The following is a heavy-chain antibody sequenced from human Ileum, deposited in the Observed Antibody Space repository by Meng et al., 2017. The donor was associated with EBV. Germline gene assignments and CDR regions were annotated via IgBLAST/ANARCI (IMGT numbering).Heavy chain of an antibody. D-gene: IGHD6-6*01. CDR3: ARRPGSPSSRFDY. CDR1: GFSPTSSGVG. Sequence: LKASGPTLLKHQQPLPLTCSFSGFSPTSSGVGVGWIRQPPGKALEWLALIYWNDDKRYSPSLKSRLTVTRDTSKNQVVLTLTNVDPVDTATYYCARRPGSPSSRFDYWGQGTLVTVSS. V-gene: IGHV2-5*01. J-gene: IGHJ4*02. CDR2: IYWNDDK.